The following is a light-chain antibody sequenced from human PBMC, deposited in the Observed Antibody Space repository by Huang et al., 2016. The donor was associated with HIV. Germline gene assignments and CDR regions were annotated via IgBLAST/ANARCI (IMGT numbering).Light chain of an antibody. Sequence: DIQMTQSPSSLSASIGDRVTITCQASQDISNYLNWYQQKPWKAPKLLLYDATKSEAGVPSRFSVSGSGTDFTLTISRLQPEDFATYYCQQFDNVPYSFGQGTRLEIK. CDR3: QQFDNVPYS. CDR1: QDISNY. J-gene: IGKJ2*03. V-gene: IGKV1-33*01. CDR2: DAT.